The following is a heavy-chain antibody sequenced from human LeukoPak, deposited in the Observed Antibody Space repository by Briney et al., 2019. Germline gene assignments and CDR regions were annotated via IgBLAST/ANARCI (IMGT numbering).Heavy chain of an antibody. CDR1: GGSFSGYY. CDR2: INHSGST. V-gene: IGHV4-34*01. J-gene: IGHJ4*02. D-gene: IGHD3-10*01. Sequence: PETLSLTCAVYGGSFSGYYWSWIRQPPGKGLEWIGEINHSGSTNYNPSLKSRVTISVDTSKNQFSLKLSSVTAADTAVYYCARGRYAHYGSGSYYFDYWGQGTLVTVSS. CDR3: ARGRYAHYGSGSYYFDY.